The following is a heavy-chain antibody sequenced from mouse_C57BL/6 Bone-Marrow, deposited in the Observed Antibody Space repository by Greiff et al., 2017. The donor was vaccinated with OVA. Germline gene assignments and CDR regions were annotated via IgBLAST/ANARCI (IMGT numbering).Heavy chain of an antibody. CDR2: ISSGGSYT. Sequence: DVMLVESGGDLVKPGGSLKLSCAASGFTFSSYGMSWVRQTPDKRLEWVATISSGGSYTYYPDSVKGRFTISRDNAKNTLYLQMSSLKSEDTAMYYSARTGAWFAYWGQGTLVTVSA. CDR3: ARTGAWFAY. J-gene: IGHJ3*01. D-gene: IGHD4-1*01. V-gene: IGHV5-6*02. CDR1: GFTFSSYG.